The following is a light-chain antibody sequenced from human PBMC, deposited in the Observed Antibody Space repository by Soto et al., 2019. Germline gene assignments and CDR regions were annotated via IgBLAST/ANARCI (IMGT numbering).Light chain of an antibody. CDR1: SSDVGGYHY. CDR2: EVS. Sequence: QSALTQPASVSRSPGQSITISCTGTSSDVGGYHYVSWYQQHPGKAPKLMIYEVSNRPSGVSNRFSGSKSGNTASLTISGLQAEDEADYLCSSYTSSSTLVFGGGTKVTVL. J-gene: IGLJ3*02. V-gene: IGLV2-14*01. CDR3: SSYTSSSTLV.